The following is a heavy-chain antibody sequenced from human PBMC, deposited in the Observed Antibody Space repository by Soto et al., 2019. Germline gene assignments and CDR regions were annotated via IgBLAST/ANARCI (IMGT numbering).Heavy chain of an antibody. V-gene: IGHV4-59*08. CDR2: IYHSGST. J-gene: IGHJ4*02. CDR3: ARSPSITIFGVVRSPPVGFDY. D-gene: IGHD3-3*01. Sequence: SETLSLTCTVSSGSISNSYWSWIRQPPGKGLEWIGYIYHSGSTNYNPSLKSRLTISVDTSQNQFSLELSSVTAADTAVYYCARSPSITIFGVVRSPPVGFDYWGQGTLVTVSS. CDR1: SGSISNSY.